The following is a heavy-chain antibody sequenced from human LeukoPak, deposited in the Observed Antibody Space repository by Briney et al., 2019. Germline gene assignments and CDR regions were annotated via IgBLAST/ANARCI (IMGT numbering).Heavy chain of an antibody. J-gene: IGHJ4*02. V-gene: IGHV3-30-3*01. Sequence: GGSLRLSCAASGFTLSSYAMHWVRQAPGKGLEWVAVISYDGSNKYYADSVKGRFTISRDNSKNTLYLQMNSLRAEDTAVYYCARDADYGDYVVDYWGQGTLVTVSS. D-gene: IGHD4-17*01. CDR2: ISYDGSNK. CDR3: ARDADYGDYVVDY. CDR1: GFTLSSYA.